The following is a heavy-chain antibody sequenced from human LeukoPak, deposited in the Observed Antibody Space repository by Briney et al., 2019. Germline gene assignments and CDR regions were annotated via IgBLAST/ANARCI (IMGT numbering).Heavy chain of an antibody. V-gene: IGHV1-8*01. CDR2: MNPNSGNT. J-gene: IGHJ4*02. Sequence: AASVKVSCKASGYTFTSCDINWVRQATGPGLEWMGWMNPNSGNTGYGQSFQGRITMTRDSSIGTAYMELSNLTSEDTAIYYCARGSSGRRDNWGQGTLVTVSA. CDR1: GYTFTSCD. D-gene: IGHD6-19*01. CDR3: ARGSSGRRDN.